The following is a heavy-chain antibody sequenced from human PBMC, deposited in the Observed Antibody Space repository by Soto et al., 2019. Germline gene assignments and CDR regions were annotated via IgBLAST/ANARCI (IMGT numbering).Heavy chain of an antibody. J-gene: IGHJ4*02. CDR1: GFTFSSYA. Sequence: QVQLVESGGGVVQPGRSLRLSCAASGFTFSSYAMHWVRQAPGKGLEWVAVISYDGSNKYYADSVKGRFTISRDNSKNTLDLQMNSLRAEDTAVYYCARDPDYYGSGSYPDYWGQGTLVTVSS. V-gene: IGHV3-30-3*01. CDR3: ARDPDYYGSGSYPDY. D-gene: IGHD3-10*01. CDR2: ISYDGSNK.